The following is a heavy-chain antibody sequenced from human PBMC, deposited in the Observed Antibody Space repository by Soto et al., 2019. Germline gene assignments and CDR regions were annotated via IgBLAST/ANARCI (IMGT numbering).Heavy chain of an antibody. D-gene: IGHD3-22*01. Sequence: QVHLLLQSGAEVKKPGSSVKVSCKASGGTPSNSAISWVRQAPGQGLEWMGGIIPVFGLVKYAQNFQGRVTMTAEESTNTAYMELSSLRPEETAVYYCAGGRIVVVGSRAYYGMDVWGQGPTVTVSS. CDR3: AGGRIVVVGSRAYYGMDV. V-gene: IGHV1-69*01. CDR1: GGTPSNSA. CDR2: IIPVFGLV. J-gene: IGHJ6*02.